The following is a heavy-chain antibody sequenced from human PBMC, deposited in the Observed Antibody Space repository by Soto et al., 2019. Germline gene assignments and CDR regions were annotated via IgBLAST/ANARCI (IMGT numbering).Heavy chain of an antibody. V-gene: IGHV3-21*01. J-gene: IGHJ3*01. CDR2: ISSRGNHI. CDR3: ARTSSASYAFDF. D-gene: IGHD6-25*01. Sequence: EVQLVESGGGLVKPGGSLRLSCTACGFSFRTYDVNWVRQAPGRGLEWISSISSRGNHIYYGDSMRGRFTISRDNAKNSLTLQVNSLRAEDTAVYYCARTSSASYAFDFWGLATVVTVSS. CDR1: GFSFRTYD.